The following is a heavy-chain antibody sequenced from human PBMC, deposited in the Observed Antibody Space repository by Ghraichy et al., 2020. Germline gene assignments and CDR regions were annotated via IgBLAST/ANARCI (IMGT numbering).Heavy chain of an antibody. D-gene: IGHD3-9*01. Sequence: SLNISCAASGFTFDDYAMHWVRQAPGKGLEWVSGISWNSGSIGYADSVKGRFTISRDNAKNSLYLQMNSLRAEDTALYYCAKDRGRITIFWGAFDIWGQGTMVTVSS. J-gene: IGHJ3*02. V-gene: IGHV3-9*01. CDR1: GFTFDDYA. CDR2: ISWNSGSI. CDR3: AKDRGRITIFWGAFDI.